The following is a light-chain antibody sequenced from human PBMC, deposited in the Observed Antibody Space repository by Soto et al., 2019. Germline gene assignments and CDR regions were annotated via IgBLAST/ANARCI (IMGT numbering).Light chain of an antibody. Sequence: EIVMTQSPATLSVSPGERATLSCRASQSVSSNLAWYQQKPGQAPRLLIYGASTRATGIPARFSGSGSGTEFTLTISSLQSEDFAVYYCQHYNNWPRTFGQGTIVDIK. J-gene: IGKJ1*01. V-gene: IGKV3-15*01. CDR3: QHYNNWPRT. CDR2: GAS. CDR1: QSVSSN.